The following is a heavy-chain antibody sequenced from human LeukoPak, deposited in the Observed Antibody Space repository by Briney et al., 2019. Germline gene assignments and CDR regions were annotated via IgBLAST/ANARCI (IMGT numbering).Heavy chain of an antibody. J-gene: IGHJ3*02. CDR2: IKQDGGEK. CDR3: ARDNFESSGYYPTDAFDI. CDR1: GFTFSSYW. Sequence: GGSLRLSCAASGFTFSSYWMNWVRQAPGKGLEWVANIKQDGGEKYYVDSVKGRFTISRDNAKSSLYLQMNSLRAEDTAVYYCARDNFESSGYYPTDAFDIWGQGTMVTVSS. D-gene: IGHD3-22*01. V-gene: IGHV3-7*03.